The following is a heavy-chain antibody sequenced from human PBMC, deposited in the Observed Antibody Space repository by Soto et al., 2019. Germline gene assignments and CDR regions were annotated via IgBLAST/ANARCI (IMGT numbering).Heavy chain of an antibody. D-gene: IGHD6-6*01. Sequence: GASVNVSCRASGYAVTSYDINWVRQSTGQGLEWMGWMNPNSGITGYAQKFQGRVTMTRNTSISTAYMELSSLRSEDTAVYYCARAPVRGAARRKFYYYHMDVWGKGTTVTVSS. CDR2: MNPNSGIT. J-gene: IGHJ6*03. CDR3: ARAPVRGAARRKFYYYHMDV. CDR1: GYAVTSYD. V-gene: IGHV1-8*01.